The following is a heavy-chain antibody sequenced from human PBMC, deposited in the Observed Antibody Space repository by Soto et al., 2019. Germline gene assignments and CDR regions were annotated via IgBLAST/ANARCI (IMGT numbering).Heavy chain of an antibody. Sequence: QVQLVQSGADLKKPGASVKVSCKTSGYTFSGHFLQWLRQAPGAGPEWMGWINPNTGNTKYGQKFEGRVTMTRDMSSSTAYMELTRLTVDDTAVYFCARAGSYCSGGSCSFAYWGQGSLVTVSS. D-gene: IGHD2-15*01. CDR3: ARAGSYCSGGSCSFAY. CDR2: INPNTGNT. CDR1: GYTFSGHF. J-gene: IGHJ4*02. V-gene: IGHV1-2*02.